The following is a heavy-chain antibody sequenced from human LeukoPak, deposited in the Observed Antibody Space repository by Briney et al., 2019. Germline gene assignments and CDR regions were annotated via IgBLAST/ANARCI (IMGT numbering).Heavy chain of an antibody. CDR1: GYTFTRYY. J-gene: IGHJ5*02. CDR3: ARVLVVVVGINWFDP. V-gene: IGHV1-2*02. D-gene: IGHD2-15*01. Sequence: ASVKVSCKASGYTFTRYYMHWVRQAPGQGLEWMGWINPNSGGTNYAQKFQGRVTMTRDTSISTAYMELSRLRSDDTAVYYCARVLVVVVGINWFDPWGQGTLVTVSS. CDR2: INPNSGGT.